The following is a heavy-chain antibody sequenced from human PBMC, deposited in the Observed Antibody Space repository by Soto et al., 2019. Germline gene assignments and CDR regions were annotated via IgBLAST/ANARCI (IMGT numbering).Heavy chain of an antibody. CDR2: IYYSGST. J-gene: IGHJ5*02. Sequence: SETLSLTCTVSGGSISSYYWSWIRQPPGKGLEWIGYIYYSGSTNYNPSLKSRVTISVDTSKNQFSLKLSSVTAADTAVYYCARVGTDFWSGLADLWGQGTLVTVSS. CDR3: ARVGTDFWSGLADL. D-gene: IGHD3-3*01. V-gene: IGHV4-59*01. CDR1: GGSISSYY.